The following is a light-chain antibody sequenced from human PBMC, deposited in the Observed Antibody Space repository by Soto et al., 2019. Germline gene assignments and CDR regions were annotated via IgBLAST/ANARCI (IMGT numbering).Light chain of an antibody. CDR2: AS. J-gene: IGKJ3*01. V-gene: IGKV3-20*01. Sequence: EIVLTQSPGTLSLSPGERATLSCRASQSVSDMYLAWYQQKPGQAPRLLIHASSRATGIPYRFSGSGSGTDFTITISRLEHEDFGVYYCQHYGTSALFGPGTKVEIK. CDR3: QHYGTSAL. CDR1: QSVSDMY.